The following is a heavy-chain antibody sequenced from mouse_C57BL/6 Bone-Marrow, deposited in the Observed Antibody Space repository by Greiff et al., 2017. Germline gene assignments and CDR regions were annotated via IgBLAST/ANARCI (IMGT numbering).Heavy chain of an antibody. V-gene: IGHV7-3*01. CDR1: GFTFTDYY. CDR3: ARSIYDGYYPYAMDY. D-gene: IGHD2-3*01. CDR2: IRNKANGYTT. Sequence: EVHLVESGGGLVQPGGSLSLSCAASGFTFTDYYMSWVRQPPGKALEWLGFIRNKANGYTTEYSASVKGRFTISRDNSQSILYLQMNALRAEDSATYYCARSIYDGYYPYAMDYWGQGTSVTVSS. J-gene: IGHJ4*01.